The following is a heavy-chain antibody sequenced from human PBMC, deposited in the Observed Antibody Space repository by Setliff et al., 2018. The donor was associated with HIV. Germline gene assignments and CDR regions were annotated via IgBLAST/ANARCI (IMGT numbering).Heavy chain of an antibody. CDR2: IRSKVYGGTT. D-gene: IGHD3-9*01. J-gene: IGHJ4*02. CDR3: TRDFMTGSAY. Sequence: SLRLSCTGSGFTFGDYAMTWVRQAPGKGLEWVGSIRSKVYGGTTEYAASVKGRFTISRDDSKSVAYLQVTSLRTDDTAVYYCTRDFMTGSAYWGQGTLVTVSS. V-gene: IGHV3-49*04. CDR1: GFTFGDYA.